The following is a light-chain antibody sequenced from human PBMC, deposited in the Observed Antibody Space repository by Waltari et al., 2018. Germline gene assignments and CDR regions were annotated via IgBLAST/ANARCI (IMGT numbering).Light chain of an antibody. CDR1: SGTVGGYDY. CDR2: DVT. J-gene: IGLJ2*01. Sequence: QSALTQPRSVSGSPGQSVTISCTGTSGTVGGYDYVPWYQQHPGKAPTLMIYDVTKRPPGVPDRFSGSKSGNTAFLTISGLQAEDEADYHCYSYAGGYTFVFGPGTKLAVL. CDR3: YSYAGGYTFV. V-gene: IGLV2-11*01.